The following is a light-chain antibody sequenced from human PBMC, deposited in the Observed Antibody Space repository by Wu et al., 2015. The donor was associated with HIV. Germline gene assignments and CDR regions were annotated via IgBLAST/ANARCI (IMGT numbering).Light chain of an antibody. CDR2: AAS. CDR3: LQHNSYPLT. J-gene: IGKJ4*01. V-gene: IGKV1-8*01. Sequence: AIRMTQSPSSLSASTGDRVTITCRASQGIDTYLAWYQQKPGKAPKLLISAASTLQSGVPSRFSGSGSGTEFTLTISSLQPEDFATYYCLQHNSYPLTFGGGTKVEIK. CDR1: QGIDTY.